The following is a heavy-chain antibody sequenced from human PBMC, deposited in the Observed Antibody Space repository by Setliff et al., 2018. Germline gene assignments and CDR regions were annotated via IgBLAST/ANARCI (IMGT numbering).Heavy chain of an antibody. V-gene: IGHV3-7*01. CDR2: IKQDGSNSI. Sequence: QPGGSLRLSCVGSGFTFSDYWMSWVRQAPGKGLEWVAIIKQDGSNSIDYADSVKGRFTIFRDNAKNSPYLQMDSLRAEDTAVYYCAKCGGDHCCPLYQYHMDVWGKGTTVTVSS. D-gene: IGHD2-21*02. J-gene: IGHJ6*03. CDR3: AKCGGDHCCPLYQYHMDV. CDR1: GFTFSDYW.